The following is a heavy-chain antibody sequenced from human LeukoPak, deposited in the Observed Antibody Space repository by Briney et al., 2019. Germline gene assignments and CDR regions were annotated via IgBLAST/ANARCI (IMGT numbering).Heavy chain of an antibody. CDR2: INPSGST. D-gene: IGHD2-15*01. CDR1: GGSLTGYY. Sequence: PSETMSLTCAVYGGSLTGYYCSWIRQPPGKGLEWIGEINPSGSTTNNPSLKSRVTISVDTSKNQFSLKLSSVTAADRAVYYCARAMPQGSVVVVAARSGRAFDIWGQGTMVTVSS. CDR3: ARAMPQGSVVVVAARSGRAFDI. V-gene: IGHV4-34*01. J-gene: IGHJ3*02.